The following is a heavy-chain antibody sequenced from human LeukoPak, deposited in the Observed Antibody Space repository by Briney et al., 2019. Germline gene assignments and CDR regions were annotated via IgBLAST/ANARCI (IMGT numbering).Heavy chain of an antibody. CDR3: ARDCSGGSCYGAFDI. Sequence: SETLSLTCTVSGASIRSGDYYWSWIRQPPGKGLEWIGYIYDSGSTYYNPSLKSRITISVDTSENRFSLKLSPVTATDTAVYYCARDCSGGSCYGAFDIWGQGTMVTVSS. J-gene: IGHJ3*02. V-gene: IGHV4-30-4*01. D-gene: IGHD2-15*01. CDR2: IYDSGST. CDR1: GASIRSGDYY.